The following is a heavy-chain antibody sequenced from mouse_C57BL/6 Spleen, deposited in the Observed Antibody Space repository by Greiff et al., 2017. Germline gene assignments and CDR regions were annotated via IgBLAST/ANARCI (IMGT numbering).Heavy chain of an antibody. CDR3: TRYDYTDYYAMDY. J-gene: IGHJ4*01. V-gene: IGHV1-15*01. D-gene: IGHD1-1*02. CDR2: IDPETGGT. Sequence: VQLQQSGAELVRPGASVTLSCKASGYTFTDYEMHWVKQTPVHGLEWIGAIDPETGGTAYNQKFKGKAILTADKSSSTAYMELRSLTSEDSAVYYCTRYDYTDYYAMDYWGQGTSVTVSS. CDR1: GYTFTDYE.